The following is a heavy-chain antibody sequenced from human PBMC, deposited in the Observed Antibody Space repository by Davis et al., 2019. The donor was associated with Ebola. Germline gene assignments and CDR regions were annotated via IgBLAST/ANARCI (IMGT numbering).Heavy chain of an antibody. CDR2: ISSSGSTI. CDR1: GFTFSDYY. D-gene: IGHD6-13*01. Sequence: GESLKISCAASGFTFSDYYMSWIRQAPGKGLEWVSYISSSGSTIYYADSVKGRFTISRDNSKNTLYLQMNSLRAEDTAVYYCARDGIAAAEGGMDVWGQGTTVTVS. V-gene: IGHV3-11*04. J-gene: IGHJ6*02. CDR3: ARDGIAAAEGGMDV.